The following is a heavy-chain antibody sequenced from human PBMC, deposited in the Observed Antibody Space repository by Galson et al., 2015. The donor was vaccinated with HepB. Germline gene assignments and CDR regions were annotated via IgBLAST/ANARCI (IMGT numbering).Heavy chain of an antibody. J-gene: IGHJ4*02. V-gene: IGHV3-23*01. CDR1: GFTFRSYA. D-gene: IGHD5-18*01. CDR3: AKSVDSAIQKWVDY. Sequence: SLRLSCAASGFTFRSYAMSWVRQAPGKGLEWVSVVSGSGYSTYYADSVKGRFTISRVNSKYTLYLQMSNLRAEDTAVYYCAKSVDSAIQKWVDYWGRGTLVTVSS. CDR2: VSGSGYST.